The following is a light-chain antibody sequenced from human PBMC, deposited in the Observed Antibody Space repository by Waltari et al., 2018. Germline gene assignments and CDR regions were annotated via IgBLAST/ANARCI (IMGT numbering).Light chain of an antibody. CDR3: AAWDDSLNGLYV. J-gene: IGLJ1*01. CDR2: SNN. Sequence: QSVLTQPPSASGTPGQRVTISCSGSSSNLESNTVTWYQQLPGTAPKLLIYSNNQRPSGVPDRFSGSKSGTSASLAISGLQSEDEADYYCAAWDDSLNGLYVFGTGTKVTVL. V-gene: IGLV1-44*01. CDR1: SSNLESNT.